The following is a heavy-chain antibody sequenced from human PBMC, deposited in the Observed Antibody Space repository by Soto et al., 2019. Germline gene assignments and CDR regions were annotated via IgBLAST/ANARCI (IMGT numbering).Heavy chain of an antibody. Sequence: QVQLQESGPGLVKPSQTLSLTCTVSGGSISSGGYYWNWIRQHPGKGLEWIGDIYYSGRTYYNPSLKSRVTMAVDTSRTQFFLKLSSVTAADTAVYYCVRGGYSYARAFDSWGLGTLVTVSS. CDR2: IYYSGRT. CDR1: GGSISSGGYY. J-gene: IGHJ4*02. CDR3: VRGGYSYARAFDS. V-gene: IGHV4-31*03. D-gene: IGHD3-22*01.